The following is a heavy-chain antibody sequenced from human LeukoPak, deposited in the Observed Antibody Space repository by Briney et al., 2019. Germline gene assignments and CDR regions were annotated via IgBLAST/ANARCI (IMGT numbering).Heavy chain of an antibody. Sequence: GGSLRLSCAASGFTFSSYAMSWVRQAPGKGLEWVSAISGSGGSTFYADSVKGRFTISRDNSKNTLSLQMSSLRVEDTALYYCARVGGGYDYGYYFDYWGQGTLVTVSS. CDR2: ISGSGGST. V-gene: IGHV3-23*01. CDR3: ARVGGGYDYGYYFDY. CDR1: GFTFSSYA. J-gene: IGHJ4*02. D-gene: IGHD5-12*01.